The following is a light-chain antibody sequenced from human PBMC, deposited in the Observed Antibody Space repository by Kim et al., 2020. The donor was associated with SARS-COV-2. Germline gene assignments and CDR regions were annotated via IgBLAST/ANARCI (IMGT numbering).Light chain of an antibody. CDR1: SLRSYY. CDR3: NSRDSSGNHVV. J-gene: IGLJ3*02. Sequence: SSELTQDPAVSVALGQTVRITCQGDSLRSYYANWYQQKPGQAPVLVVYDKNNRPSGIPDRFSGSSSGNTASLTITGAQSEDEADYYCNSRDSSGNHVVFGGGTQLTVL. CDR2: DKN. V-gene: IGLV3-19*01.